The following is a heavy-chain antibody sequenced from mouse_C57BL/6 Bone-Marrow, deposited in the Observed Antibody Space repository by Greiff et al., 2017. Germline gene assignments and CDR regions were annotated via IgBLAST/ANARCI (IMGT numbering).Heavy chain of an antibody. J-gene: IGHJ4*01. CDR2: IDPEDGET. CDR3: AGGFYYRGNYDAMDY. Sequence: VQLQQSGAELVKPGASVKLSCTASGFNIKDYYMHWVKQRTEQGLEWIGRIDPEDGETKYAPKFQGKATMTADTSSNTTYLQLSSLTSVDTAVYDCAGGFYYRGNYDAMDYWGQGTSVTVSS. D-gene: IGHD1-1*01. CDR1: GFNIKDYY. V-gene: IGHV14-2*01.